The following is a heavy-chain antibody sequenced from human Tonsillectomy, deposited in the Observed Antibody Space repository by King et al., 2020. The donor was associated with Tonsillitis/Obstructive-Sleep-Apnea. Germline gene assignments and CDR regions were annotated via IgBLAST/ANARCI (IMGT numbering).Heavy chain of an antibody. D-gene: IGHD5-18*01. V-gene: IGHV3-23*04. J-gene: IGHJ4*02. CDR1: GFTFSSYA. CDR3: AKGGEDTTMVTEYFDY. CDR2: ISGSGGST. Sequence: VQLVESGGGLEQPGGSLRLSCAASGFTFSSYAMSWVRQAPGKGLEWVSVISGSGGSTYYADSVKGRFTISRDNSKHTLYLQMNSLRAEDTAVYYCAKGGEDTTMVTEYFDYWGQGTLVTVSS.